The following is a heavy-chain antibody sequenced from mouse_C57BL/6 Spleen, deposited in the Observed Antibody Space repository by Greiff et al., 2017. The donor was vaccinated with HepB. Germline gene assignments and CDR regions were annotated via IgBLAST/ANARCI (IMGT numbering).Heavy chain of an antibody. CDR2: IDPSDSYT. D-gene: IGHD1-1*01. CDR1: GYTFTSYW. Sequence: QVQLQQPGAELVMPGASVKLSCKASGYTFTSYWMHWVKQRPGQGLEWIGEIDPSDSYTNYTQKFKGKSTLTVDKSSSTAYMQLSSLTSEDSAVYYWARRVRHYYGSSPFDYWGHGTTLTVSS. CDR3: ARRVRHYYGSSPFDY. V-gene: IGHV1-69*01. J-gene: IGHJ2*01.